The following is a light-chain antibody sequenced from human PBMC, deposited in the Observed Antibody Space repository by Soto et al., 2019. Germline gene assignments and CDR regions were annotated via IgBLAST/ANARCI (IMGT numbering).Light chain of an antibody. V-gene: IGLV2-14*01. CDR3: SSYTSSITYV. CDR1: SSDVGGYNY. Sequence: QSALTQPASVSGSPGQSITISCTGTSSDVGGYNYVSWYQQYPGKAPKLMIYEVSNRPSGVSNRFSGSKSGSTASLTISGLQAEDEADYYCSSYTSSITYVFGTGTKLTVL. CDR2: EVS. J-gene: IGLJ1*01.